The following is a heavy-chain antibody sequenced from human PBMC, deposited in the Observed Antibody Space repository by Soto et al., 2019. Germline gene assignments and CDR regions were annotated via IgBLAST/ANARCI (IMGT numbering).Heavy chain of an antibody. CDR1: GFTFSSYA. CDR3: AKDLNGQFYDFWSGSPPTGFDP. CDR2: ISGSGGST. V-gene: IGHV3-23*01. D-gene: IGHD3-3*01. Sequence: PGGSLRLSCAASGFTFSSYAMSWVRQAPGKGLEWVSAISGSGGSTYYADSVKGRFTISRDNSKNTLYLQMNSLRAEDTAVYYCAKDLNGQFYDFWSGSPPTGFDPWGQGTLVTVSS. J-gene: IGHJ5*02.